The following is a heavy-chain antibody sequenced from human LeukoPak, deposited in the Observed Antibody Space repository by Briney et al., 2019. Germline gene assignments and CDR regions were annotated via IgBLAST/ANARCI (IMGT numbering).Heavy chain of an antibody. J-gene: IGHJ3*02. D-gene: IGHD3-10*01. V-gene: IGHV4-61*02. CDR2: FYTSGST. CDR1: GGSISSGSYY. Sequence: SETLSLTCTVSGGSISSGSYYWSWIRQPAGKGLEWIGRFYTSGSTNYNPSLKSRVTISVDTSKNQFSLKLSSVTAADTAVYYCARLIWFGGAFDIWGQGTMVTVSS. CDR3: ARLIWFGGAFDI.